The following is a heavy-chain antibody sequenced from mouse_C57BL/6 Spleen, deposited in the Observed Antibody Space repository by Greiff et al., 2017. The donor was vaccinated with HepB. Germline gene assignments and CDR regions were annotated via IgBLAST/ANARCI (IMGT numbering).Heavy chain of an antibody. CDR3: ARDRNYYGSFDY. CDR1: GFTFSDYY. Sequence: EVKLMESEGGLVQPGSSMKLSCTASGFTFSDYYMAWVRQVPEKGLEWVANINYDGSSTYYLESLKSRFIISRDNSKNILYLQMSSLKSEDTATYYCARDRNYYGSFDYWGQGTTLTVSS. J-gene: IGHJ2*01. CDR2: INYDGSST. D-gene: IGHD1-1*01. V-gene: IGHV5-16*01.